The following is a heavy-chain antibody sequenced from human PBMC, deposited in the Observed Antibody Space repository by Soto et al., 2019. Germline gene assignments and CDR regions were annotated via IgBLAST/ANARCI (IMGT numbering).Heavy chain of an antibody. J-gene: IGHJ6*02. Sequence: PSETLSLTCAVSGGSISGSNWWSWVRQPPGKGLEWIGEIYHSGSTNYNPSLKSRVTISVDKSKNQFSLELSSVTAADTAVYYCARDLSGPLRYYYYYGMDVWGQGTTVTVSS. V-gene: IGHV4-4*02. CDR3: ARDLSGPLRYYYYYGMDV. D-gene: IGHD3-10*01. CDR2: IYHSGST. CDR1: GGSISGSNW.